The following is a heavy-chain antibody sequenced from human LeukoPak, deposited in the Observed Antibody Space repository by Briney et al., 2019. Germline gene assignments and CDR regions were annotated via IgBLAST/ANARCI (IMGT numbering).Heavy chain of an antibody. CDR2: INPNSGGT. CDR3: ARWGRGYDIWSGLAKDMDV. CDR1: GYTFTGYY. J-gene: IGHJ6*03. Sequence: ASVKVSCKASGYTFTGYYMHWVRQAPGQGLEWMGWINPNSGGTNYAQKFQGRVTMTRDTSISTAYMELSRLRSDDTAVYYCARWGRGYDIWSGLAKDMDVWGKGTTVTVSS. V-gene: IGHV1-2*02. D-gene: IGHD3-3*01.